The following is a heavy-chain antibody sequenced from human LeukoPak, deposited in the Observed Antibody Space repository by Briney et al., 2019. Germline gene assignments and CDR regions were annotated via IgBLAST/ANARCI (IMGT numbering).Heavy chain of an antibody. V-gene: IGHV4-61*01. D-gene: IGHD5-12*01. CDR3: ARDGYSGYGPNIYFDY. CDR1: GGSISSSSYY. CDR2: IYYSGTT. Sequence: PSETLSLTCTVSGGSISSSSYYWGWIRQPPGKGLEWIGYIYYSGTTNYNPSLKSRVTISIDTSKNQFSLELSSVTAADTAVYYCARDGYSGYGPNIYFDYWGQGTLVTVSS. J-gene: IGHJ4*02.